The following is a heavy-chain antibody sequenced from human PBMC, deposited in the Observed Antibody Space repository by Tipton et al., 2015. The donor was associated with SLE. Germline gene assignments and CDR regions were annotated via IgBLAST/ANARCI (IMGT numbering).Heavy chain of an antibody. J-gene: IGHJ6*04. V-gene: IGHV4-34*01. Sequence: LRLSCAVYGGSFSGYYWSWIRQPPGKGLEWIGEINHSGSTNYNPSLKSRVTISVDTSKNQFSLKLSSVTGADTAVVYCARGYCCRSSSSFLDLWGKGTPVPGSS. D-gene: IGHD2-2*01. CDR1: GGSFSGYY. CDR3: ARGYCCRSSSSFLDL. CDR2: INHSGST.